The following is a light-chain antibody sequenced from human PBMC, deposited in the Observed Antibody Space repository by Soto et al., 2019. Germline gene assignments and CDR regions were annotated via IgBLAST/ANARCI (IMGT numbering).Light chain of an antibody. CDR3: QRYSDFQYV. CDR1: QSISNW. V-gene: IGKV1-5*03. J-gene: IGKJ2*01. CDR2: KAI. Sequence: DIQMTQSPSTLSASVGDRVTITCRASQSISNWLAWYQQKPGKAPKLLIYKAINLQSGVPSRFSGSGSGTDFSLTISGLQPDDFAPYYCQRYSDFQYVFGQGTKLQMK.